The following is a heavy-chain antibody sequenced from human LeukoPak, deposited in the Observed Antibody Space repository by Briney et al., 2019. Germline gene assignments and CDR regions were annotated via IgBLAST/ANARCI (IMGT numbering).Heavy chain of an antibody. Sequence: PGGSLRLSCAASGFTFSSYSMNWVRQAPGKGLEWVSYISSSSSTIYYADSVKGRFTISRDNAKNSLYLQMNSLRAEDTAVYYCAQIHGDYGSDYWGQGTLVTVSS. D-gene: IGHD4-17*01. CDR2: ISSSSSTI. V-gene: IGHV3-48*01. CDR1: GFTFSSYS. CDR3: AQIHGDYGSDY. J-gene: IGHJ4*02.